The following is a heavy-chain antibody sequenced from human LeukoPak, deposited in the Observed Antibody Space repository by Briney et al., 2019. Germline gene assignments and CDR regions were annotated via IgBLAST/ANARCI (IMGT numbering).Heavy chain of an antibody. CDR2: IYTSGST. CDR3: ASLTYYDFWSGYSQH. V-gene: IGHV4-4*07. D-gene: IGHD3-3*01. Sequence: PSETLSLTCTVSGGFISSYYWSWIRQPAGKGLEWIGRIYTSGSTNYNPSLKSRVTMSVDTSKNQFSLKLSSVTAADTAVYYCASLTYYDFWSGYSQHWGQGTLVTVSS. J-gene: IGHJ1*01. CDR1: GGFISSYY.